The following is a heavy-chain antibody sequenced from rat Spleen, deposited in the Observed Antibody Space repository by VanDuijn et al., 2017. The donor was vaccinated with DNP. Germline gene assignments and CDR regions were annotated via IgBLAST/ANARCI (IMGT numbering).Heavy chain of an antibody. J-gene: IGHJ2*01. CDR2: ITYDGDST. CDR1: GFTFSDHY. Sequence: EVQLVESGGGLVQPGRSLKLSCAASGFTFSDHYMAWVRQAPTKGLEWVAAITYDGDSTYYRDSVKGRFTLSRDKAKSSLYLQMDSLRSEDTATYYCARPDYWGQGVMVTVSS. V-gene: IGHV5-20*01. CDR3: ARPDY.